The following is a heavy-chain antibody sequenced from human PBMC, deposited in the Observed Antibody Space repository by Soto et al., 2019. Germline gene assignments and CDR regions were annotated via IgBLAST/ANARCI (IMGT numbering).Heavy chain of an antibody. J-gene: IGHJ6*02. D-gene: IGHD3-3*01. V-gene: IGHV3-49*03. CDR2: IRSKAYGGTT. CDR3: TRGPHYDFWSGPTARIMDV. CDR1: GFTFGDYA. Sequence: PGGSLRLFCTASGFTFGDYAMSWFRQAPGSGLEWVGFIRSKAYGGTTEYAASVKGRVTVSRDDSKRVAYLQMNSLKTEGQAVYYRTRGPHYDFWSGPTARIMDVRGQAATVTISS.